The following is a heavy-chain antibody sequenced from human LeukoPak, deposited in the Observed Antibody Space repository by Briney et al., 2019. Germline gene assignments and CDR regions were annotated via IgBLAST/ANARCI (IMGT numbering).Heavy chain of an antibody. J-gene: IGHJ4*02. V-gene: IGHV4-59*08. CDR3: ARHLDYYGSGSYEY. D-gene: IGHD3-10*01. Sequence: SETLSLTCAVSGGSISPYHWTWIRQPPGKGLEWIGYISYSGSTNYNPSLKSRVTVSIDTSKSQFSLKLSSVTAADTAVYYCARHLDYYGSGSYEYWGQGTLVTVSS. CDR2: ISYSGST. CDR1: GGSISPYH.